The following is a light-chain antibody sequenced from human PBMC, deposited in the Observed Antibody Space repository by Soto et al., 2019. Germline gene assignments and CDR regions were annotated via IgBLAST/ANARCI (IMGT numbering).Light chain of an antibody. J-gene: IGLJ3*02. V-gene: IGLV1-51*01. CDR2: DNN. Sequence: QSVLTQPPSVSAAPGQTVTISCSGSSSNIGNNLVSWYQHLPGTAPKLLIYDNNYRPSGIPDRFSGSKSGTSATLAITGLQTGDEADYYCGTWDSGLRAGVFGGGTKVTVL. CDR1: SSNIGNNL. CDR3: GTWDSGLRAGV.